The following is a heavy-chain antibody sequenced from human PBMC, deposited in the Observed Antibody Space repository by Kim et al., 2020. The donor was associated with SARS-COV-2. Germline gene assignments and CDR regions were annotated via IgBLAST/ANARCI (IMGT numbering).Heavy chain of an antibody. CDR3: AREGRGHVDIVATRVFDP. CDR2: INTNTGNP. Sequence: ASVKVSCKASGYTFTSYAMNWVRQAPGQGLEWMGWINTNTGNPTYAQGFTGRFVFSLDTSVSTAYLQISSLKAEDTAVYYCAREGRGHVDIVATRVFDPWGQGTLVTVSS. J-gene: IGHJ5*02. D-gene: IGHD5-12*01. V-gene: IGHV7-4-1*02. CDR1: GYTFTSYA.